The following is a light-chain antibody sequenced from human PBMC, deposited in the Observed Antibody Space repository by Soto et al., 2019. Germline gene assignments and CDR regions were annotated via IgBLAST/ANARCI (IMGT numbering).Light chain of an antibody. Sequence: GDRVTITCRPSRGIGNALAWYQQKPGTVPKLLIHSASTLQSGVPSRFSGSGSGPDFTLTISSLQPEDVASYYCQKYDSAPTFGQGTKVDIK. CDR3: QKYDSAPT. J-gene: IGKJ1*01. CDR1: RGIGNA. CDR2: SAS. V-gene: IGKV1-27*01.